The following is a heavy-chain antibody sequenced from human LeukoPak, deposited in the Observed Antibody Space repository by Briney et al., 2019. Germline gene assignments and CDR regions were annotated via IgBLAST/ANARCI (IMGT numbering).Heavy chain of an antibody. D-gene: IGHD2-21*02. CDR1: GFTFSSYA. J-gene: IGHJ4*02. V-gene: IGHV3-30-3*01. Sequence: HPGGSLRLSCAAPGFTFSSYAMHWVRQAPGKGLEWVAVISYDGSNKYYADSVKGRFTIYRDNSKNTLYLQMNSLRAEDTAVYYCARDSLAYCGGDCYSFPGDYWGQGTLVTVSS. CDR3: ARDSLAYCGGDCYSFPGDY. CDR2: ISYDGSNK.